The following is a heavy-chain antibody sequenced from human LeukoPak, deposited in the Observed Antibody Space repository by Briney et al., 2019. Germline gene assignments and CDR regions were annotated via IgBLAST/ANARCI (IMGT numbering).Heavy chain of an antibody. Sequence: GSLRLSCAASGFTFSSYSMNWVRQAPGKGLLWVSHVNEDGSRTTYADSVKGRFTVSRDNARNTLYLQMNSLGVDDTAVYYCARGHASGWTRDAFDLWGQGTMLTVSS. CDR3: ARGHASGWTRDAFDL. V-gene: IGHV3-74*01. J-gene: IGHJ3*01. D-gene: IGHD6-19*01. CDR1: GFTFSSYS. CDR2: VNEDGSRT.